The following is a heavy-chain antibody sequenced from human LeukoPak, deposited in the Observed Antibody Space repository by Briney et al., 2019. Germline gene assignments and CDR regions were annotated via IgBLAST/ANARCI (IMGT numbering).Heavy chain of an antibody. CDR3: ARGERWLQSSDY. CDR1: GGSISSGSYY. Sequence: SETLSLTCTVSGGSISSGSYYWSWILQPAGKGLEWIGRIYTSGSTNYNLSLKSRVPISVDTPKNQFSRNLSSVTAADTAVYYCARGERWLQSSDYWGQGTLVTVST. D-gene: IGHD5-24*01. V-gene: IGHV4-61*02. J-gene: IGHJ4*02. CDR2: IYTSGST.